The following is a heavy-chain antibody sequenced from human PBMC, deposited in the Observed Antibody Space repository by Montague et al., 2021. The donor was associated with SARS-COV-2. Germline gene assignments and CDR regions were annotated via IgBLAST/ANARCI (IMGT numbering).Heavy chain of an antibody. CDR3: ARGVAGDEWEDSKTRDFSWFDP. J-gene: IGHJ5*02. CDR2: VYHTGST. CDR1: GDSISSRSW. V-gene: IGHV4-4*02. D-gene: IGHD1-26*01. Sequence: SETLSLTCAVSGDSISSRSWWSWVRQSPGQGLEWIADVYHTGSTNYNASLTSRVSLSVAKSNNQFSLKLTSVTAADTAVYFCARGVAGDEWEDSKTRDFSWFDPWGQGILVTVSS.